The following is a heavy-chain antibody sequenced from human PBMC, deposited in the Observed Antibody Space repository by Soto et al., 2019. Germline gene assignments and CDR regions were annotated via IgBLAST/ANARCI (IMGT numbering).Heavy chain of an antibody. D-gene: IGHD3-3*01. V-gene: IGHV4-31*03. J-gene: IGHJ4*02. CDR2: IYYSGST. CDR1: GGSISSGGYY. CDR3: ARRLLSYYDFWSGSHPDYYFDY. Sequence: SETLSLTCTVSGGSISSGGYYWSWIRQHPGKGLEWIGYIYYSGSTYYNPSLKSRVTISVDKSKNQFSLKLSSVTAADTAVYYCARRLLSYYDFWSGSHPDYYFDYWGQGTLVTVSS.